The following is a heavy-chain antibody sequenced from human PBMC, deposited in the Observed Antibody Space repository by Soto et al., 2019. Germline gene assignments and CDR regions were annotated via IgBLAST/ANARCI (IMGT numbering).Heavy chain of an antibody. D-gene: IGHD2-15*01. Sequence: ASVTVACKASGYTFTSYAMHWVRQAPGQRLEWMGWINAGNGNTKYSQKFQGRVTITRDTSASTAYMELSSLKSEDTAVYYCAREDSCSGGSCYSGAVDYWGQGTLVTVSS. V-gene: IGHV1-3*01. CDR1: GYTFTSYA. J-gene: IGHJ4*02. CDR3: AREDSCSGGSCYSGAVDY. CDR2: INAGNGNT.